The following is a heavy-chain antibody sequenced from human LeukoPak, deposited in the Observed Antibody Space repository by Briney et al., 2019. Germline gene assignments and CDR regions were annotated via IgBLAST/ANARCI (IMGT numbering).Heavy chain of an antibody. J-gene: IGHJ4*02. V-gene: IGHV3-66*01. D-gene: IGHD5-18*01. CDR2: IYSGGTT. CDR3: ARDLSADHSYGRTDY. Sequence: GGSLRLSCAASGFTVSSNYMSWVRQAPGKGLEWVSVIYSGGTTYYADSVKGRFTISRDNSKNTLYLQMNSLRVEDTAVYYCARDLSADHSYGRTDYWGQGTLVTVSS. CDR1: GFTVSSNY.